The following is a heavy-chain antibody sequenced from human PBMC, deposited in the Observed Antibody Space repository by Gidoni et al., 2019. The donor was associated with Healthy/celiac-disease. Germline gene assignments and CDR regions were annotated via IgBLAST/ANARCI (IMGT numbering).Heavy chain of an antibody. CDR1: GYSFTSYW. CDR2: IDPSDSYT. Sequence: EVQLVQSGAEVKKPGESLRISCKGSGYSFTSYWISWVRQMPGKGLEWMGRIDPSDSYTNDSPSFQGHVTISADKSISTAYLQWSSLKASDTAMYYCARHTYYYGSGSYEWATHNWFDPWGQGTLVTVSS. J-gene: IGHJ5*02. V-gene: IGHV5-10-1*03. D-gene: IGHD3-10*01. CDR3: ARHTYYYGSGSYEWATHNWFDP.